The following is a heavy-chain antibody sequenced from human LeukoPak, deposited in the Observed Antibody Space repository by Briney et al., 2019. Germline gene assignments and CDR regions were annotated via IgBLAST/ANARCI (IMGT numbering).Heavy chain of an antibody. Sequence: GGSLRLSCAASRFTFSSYAMTWVRQAPGKGLEWVSVITGSSGSTYYADSVKGQFTISRDNSKNTLYLQMNSLRVEDTAVYYCAKDRVVGAIDVFDIWGQGTMVTVSS. D-gene: IGHD1-26*01. V-gene: IGHV3-23*01. J-gene: IGHJ3*02. CDR1: RFTFSSYA. CDR2: ITGSSGST. CDR3: AKDRVVGAIDVFDI.